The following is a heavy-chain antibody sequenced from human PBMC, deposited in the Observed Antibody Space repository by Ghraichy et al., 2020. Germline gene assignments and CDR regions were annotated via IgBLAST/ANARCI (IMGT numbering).Heavy chain of an antibody. CDR2: LRSDGEI. Sequence: GGSLRLSCTASGLTVTGNHMDWVRQAPGKGLEWVSILRSDGEIHYAESVKGRFTISRDKSTDTLYLQMNSLRAEDTAVYYCARQRDNSGYFLHWGQGALVTVSS. V-gene: IGHV3-66*04. CDR3: ARQRDNSGYFLH. D-gene: IGHD1-26*01. CDR1: GLTVTGNH. J-gene: IGHJ1*01.